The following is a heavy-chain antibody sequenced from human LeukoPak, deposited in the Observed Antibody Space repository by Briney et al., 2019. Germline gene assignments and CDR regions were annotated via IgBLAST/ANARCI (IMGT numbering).Heavy chain of an antibody. D-gene: IGHD5-12*01. J-gene: IGHJ6*04. V-gene: IGHV4-39*07. CDR2: IYYSGST. CDR3: ASTSGYDFGMDV. Sequence: PSETLSLTCTVSGGSISSSYSYWGWIRQPPGKGLEWIGNIYYSGSTYYNPSLKSRVTISVDTSKNQFSLKLSSVTAADTAVYYCASTSGYDFGMDVWGKGTTVTVSS. CDR1: GGSISSSYSY.